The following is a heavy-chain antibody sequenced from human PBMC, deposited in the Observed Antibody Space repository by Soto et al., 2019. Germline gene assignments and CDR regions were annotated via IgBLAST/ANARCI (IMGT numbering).Heavy chain of an antibody. CDR3: ARSRFVVGVTEDYSGMDV. V-gene: IGHV1-69*12. CDR1: GGTFSNSP. CDR2: VNPVFRTA. J-gene: IGHJ6*02. Sequence: QVQLVQSGAEVKKPGSSVKVSCKSSGGTFSNSPISWVRQAPGQGLEWVGGVNPVFRTANYAQKFQGRVTISADESTNTAYMELSSLRSGDTAVYYCARSRFVVGVTEDYSGMDVWGQGTTVTVSS. D-gene: IGHD2-8*01.